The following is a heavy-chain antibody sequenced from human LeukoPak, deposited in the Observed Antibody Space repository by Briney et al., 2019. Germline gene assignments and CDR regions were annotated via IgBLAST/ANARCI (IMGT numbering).Heavy chain of an antibody. V-gene: IGHV3-74*01. Sequence: AGSLRLSCVGSGFTFSDYWMGWLRHAPGQGLKYVTHISNDGSNTVYADSVKGRFTISRENAKNTVYLQMNSLRAEDTSVYYCARDNWGSFDYWGQGVLITVSS. CDR3: ARDNWGSFDY. CDR2: ISNDGSNT. D-gene: IGHD7-27*01. J-gene: IGHJ4*02. CDR1: GFTFSDYW.